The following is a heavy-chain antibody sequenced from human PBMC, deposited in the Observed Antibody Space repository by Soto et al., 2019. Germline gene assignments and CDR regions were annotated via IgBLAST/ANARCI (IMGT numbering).Heavy chain of an antibody. CDR3: TRGPPYSSSWPMNDY. Sequence: GGSLRLSCTASGFTFGDYAMSWFRQAPGKGLEWVGFIRSKAYGGKTEYAASVKGRFTISRDDSKSIAYLQMNSLKTEDTAVYYCTRGPPYSSSWPMNDYWGQGTLVTVSS. D-gene: IGHD6-13*01. J-gene: IGHJ4*02. V-gene: IGHV3-49*03. CDR2: IRSKAYGGKT. CDR1: GFTFGDYA.